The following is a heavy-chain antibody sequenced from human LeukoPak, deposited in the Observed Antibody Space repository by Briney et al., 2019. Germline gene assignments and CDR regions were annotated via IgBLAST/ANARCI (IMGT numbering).Heavy chain of an antibody. CDR1: GGSISSSSYY. CDR2: IYTSGST. D-gene: IGHD3-10*01. J-gene: IGHJ6*03. V-gene: IGHV4-39*07. CDR3: ARWFGELYMDV. Sequence: PSETLSLTCTVSGGSISSSSYYWGWIRQPPGKGLEWIGRIYTSGSTNYSPSLKSRVTISVDTSKDQFSLKLSSVTAADTAVYYCARWFGELYMDVWGKGTTVTISS.